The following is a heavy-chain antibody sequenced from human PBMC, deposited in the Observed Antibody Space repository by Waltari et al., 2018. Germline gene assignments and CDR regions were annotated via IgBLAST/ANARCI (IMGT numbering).Heavy chain of an antibody. V-gene: IGHV4-39*01. Sequence: QLQLQESGPGLVKPSETLSLTCTVSGGSISSSSYYWGWLRQPPGKGLEWIGSIYYSGSTYYNPSLKSRVTISVDTSKNQFSLKLSSVTAADTAVYYCARSPMTTDAFDIWGQGTMVTVSS. CDR1: GGSISSSSYY. CDR2: IYYSGST. J-gene: IGHJ3*02. D-gene: IGHD4-17*01. CDR3: ARSPMTTDAFDI.